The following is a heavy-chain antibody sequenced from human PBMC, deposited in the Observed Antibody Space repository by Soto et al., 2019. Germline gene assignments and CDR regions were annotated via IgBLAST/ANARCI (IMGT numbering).Heavy chain of an antibody. D-gene: IGHD5-12*01. V-gene: IGHV1-24*01. J-gene: IGHJ4*02. CDR2: FDPEDGET. CDR1: GDTLTELS. CDR3: ATDLSGYDPLNY. Sequence: ASVKVCCKVSGDTLTELSMHWVRQAPGKGLEWMGGFDPEDGETIYAQKFQGRVTMTEDTSTDTAYMELSSLRSEDTAVYYCATDLSGYDPLNYWGQGTLVTVPS.